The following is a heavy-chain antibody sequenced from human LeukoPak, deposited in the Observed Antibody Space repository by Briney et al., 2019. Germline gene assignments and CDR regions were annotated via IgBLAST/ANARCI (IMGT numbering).Heavy chain of an antibody. J-gene: IGHJ6*03. V-gene: IGHV4-59*08. Sequence: PGGSLRLSCAASGFTFSSYWMHWIRQPPGKGLEWIGYIYYSGSTHYNSSLKSRVTISLDTSRNQFSLKLSSVTAADTAVYYCARQGFGSSWRRYYYYYYMDVWGKGTTVTISS. CDR3: ARQGFGSSWRRYYYYYYMDV. D-gene: IGHD6-13*01. CDR2: IYYSGST. CDR1: GFTFSSYW.